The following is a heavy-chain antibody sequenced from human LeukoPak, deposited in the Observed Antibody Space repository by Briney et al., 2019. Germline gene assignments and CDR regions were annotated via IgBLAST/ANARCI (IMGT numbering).Heavy chain of an antibody. D-gene: IGHD2-2*01. CDR3: ARVSDVVVSENWFDP. Sequence: ASVKVSCKASGYTFTGYYMPWVRQAPGQGLEWMGWVNPNSGGTNYAQKFQGRVTMTRDTSISTAYMELSRLRADDTAVYDCARVSDVVVSENWFDPWGQGTLVTVSS. CDR1: GYTFTGYY. CDR2: VNPNSGGT. V-gene: IGHV1-2*02. J-gene: IGHJ5*02.